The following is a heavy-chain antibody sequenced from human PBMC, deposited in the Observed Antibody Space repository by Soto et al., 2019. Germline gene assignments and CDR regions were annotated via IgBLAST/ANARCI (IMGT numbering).Heavy chain of an antibody. CDR3: ARDKIRDYVWGSYRSNRLLFDY. D-gene: IGHD3-16*02. CDR1: GYTFTSYG. J-gene: IGHJ4*02. Sequence: GASVKVSCKASGYTFTSYGISWVRQAPGQGLEWMGWISAYNGNTNYAQKLQGRVTMTTDTSTSTAYMELRSLRSDDTAVYYCARDKIRDYVWGSYRSNRLLFDYWGQGTLVTVSS. V-gene: IGHV1-18*01. CDR2: ISAYNGNT.